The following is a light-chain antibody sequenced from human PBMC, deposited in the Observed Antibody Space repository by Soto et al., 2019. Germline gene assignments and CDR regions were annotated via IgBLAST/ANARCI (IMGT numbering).Light chain of an antibody. Sequence: QSVLTQPPSASGTPGQRVTISCSGSTSNIGSHSVNWFQHLPGTAPKLLINTNNQRPSGVPDRFSGYKSGTSASLVISGLQSEDEADYCCATWDDSLKGVFGTGTKLTVL. CDR3: ATWDDSLKGV. J-gene: IGLJ1*01. CDR1: TSNIGSHS. V-gene: IGLV1-44*01. CDR2: TNN.